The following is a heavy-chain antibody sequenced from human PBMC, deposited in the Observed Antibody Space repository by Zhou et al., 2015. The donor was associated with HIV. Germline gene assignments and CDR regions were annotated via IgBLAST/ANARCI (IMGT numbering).Heavy chain of an antibody. CDR2: ISVYNHNT. V-gene: IGHV1-18*01. J-gene: IGHJ6*02. CDR1: GYTFTNYG. Sequence: QVQLVQSGDEVKKPGASVKVSCKASGYTFTNYGISWVRQAPGQGLEWMGWISVYNHNTNYAQKLQGRVTMTTDTSTSTAYMELRTLRSDDTAVYYCAAGAXLYGYVGGVPYYGLDVWGQGTALTVSS. CDR3: AAGAXLYGYVGGVPYYGLDV. D-gene: IGHD5-18*01.